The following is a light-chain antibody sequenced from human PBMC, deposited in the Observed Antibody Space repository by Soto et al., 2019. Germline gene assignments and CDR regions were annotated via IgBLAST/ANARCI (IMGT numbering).Light chain of an antibody. CDR3: QQYYRTPLT. V-gene: IGKV4-1*01. J-gene: IGKJ4*01. CDR2: WAS. CDR1: QSVLYSSNNKNY. Sequence: DIVMTQSPDSLAVYLGERATINCKSSQSVLYSSNNKNYLAWYQQKPGQPPKLLIYWASTRESGVPDRFSGSGSGTDFTLTISSLQAEDVAVYYCQQYYRTPLTFGGGTKVAIK.